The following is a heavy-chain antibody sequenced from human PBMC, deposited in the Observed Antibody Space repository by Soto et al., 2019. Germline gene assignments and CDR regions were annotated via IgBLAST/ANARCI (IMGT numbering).Heavy chain of an antibody. CDR3: ARVPPLRGLKPKIFDY. CDR2: MNPNSGNT. Sequence: ASVKVSCKASGYTFTSYDSKWVRQATGQGLEWMGWMNPNSGNTGYAQKFQGRVTMTRNTSISTAYMELSSLRSEDTAVYYCARVPPLRGLKPKIFDYWGQGTLVTVSS. J-gene: IGHJ4*02. CDR1: GYTFTSYD. V-gene: IGHV1-8*01.